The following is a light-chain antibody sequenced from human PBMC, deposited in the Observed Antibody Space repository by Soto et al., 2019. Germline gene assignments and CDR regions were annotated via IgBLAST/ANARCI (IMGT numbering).Light chain of an antibody. CDR3: QQYGSSPRT. CDR2: GAS. Sequence: EIVLTQSPGTLSLSPGERVTLSCRASQSVSSNFLAWYQQKPGQAPRLLIYGASNRAAGIPDRFSGSGSGTDFTLTISRLEPEDFAVYYCQQYGSSPRTFGQGTKVDI. V-gene: IGKV3-20*01. CDR1: QSVSSNF. J-gene: IGKJ1*01.